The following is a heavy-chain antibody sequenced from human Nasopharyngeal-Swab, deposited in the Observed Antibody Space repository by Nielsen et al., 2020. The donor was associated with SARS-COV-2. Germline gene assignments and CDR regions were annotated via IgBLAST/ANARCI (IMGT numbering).Heavy chain of an antibody. D-gene: IGHD2-2*01. V-gene: IGHV1-24*01. CDR3: ARGKAFRPTAMSGYQDY. CDR1: GYTLTELS. CDR2: FDPEDGET. Sequence: ASVKVSCKVSGYTLTELSMHWVRQAPGKGLEWMGGFDPEDGETIYAQKFQGRVTMTEDTSTDTAYMELSSLRSDDTAVYYCARGKAFRPTAMSGYQDYWGQGTLVTVSS. J-gene: IGHJ4*02.